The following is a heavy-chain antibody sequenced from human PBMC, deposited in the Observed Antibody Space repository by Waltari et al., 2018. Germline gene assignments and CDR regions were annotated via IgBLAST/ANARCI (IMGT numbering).Heavy chain of an antibody. V-gene: IGHV1-2*02. D-gene: IGHD3-16*01. CDR1: GYTFTGYY. J-gene: IGHJ5*02. CDR2: ITTNRGGT. Sequence: QVQLVQSGAEVKKPGASVKVSCKASGYTFTGYYMHWVRQAPGQGLEWKGWITTNRGGTNYDKKVQVRVTMTRDTSISSAYMELSRLRSDDTAVYYCARRILLGDWFHPWRQGTLVTVSS. CDR3: ARRILLGDWFHP.